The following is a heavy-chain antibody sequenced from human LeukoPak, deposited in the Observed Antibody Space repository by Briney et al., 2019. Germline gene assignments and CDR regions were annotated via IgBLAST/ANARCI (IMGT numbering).Heavy chain of an antibody. CDR1: GGTFSSYA. CDR3: AREVSSVVAAYYDY. V-gene: IGHV1-69*06. Sequence: SGKVSCKASGGTFSSYAISWVRQAPGQGLEWMGGIIPTFGTANYAQKFQGRVTITADKSTSTAYMELSSLRSEDTAVYYCAREVSSVVAAYYDYWGQGTLVTVSS. J-gene: IGHJ4*02. D-gene: IGHD2-15*01. CDR2: IIPTFGTA.